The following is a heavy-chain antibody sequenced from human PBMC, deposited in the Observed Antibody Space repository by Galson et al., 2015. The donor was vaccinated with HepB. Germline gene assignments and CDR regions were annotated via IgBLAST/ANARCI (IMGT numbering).Heavy chain of an antibody. CDR3: ARGSLMRATTDSSNFDY. J-gene: IGHJ4*02. D-gene: IGHD1-26*01. V-gene: IGHV3-33*01. Sequence: SLRLSCAASGFTFSSYGMHWVRQAPGKGLEWVALIWYDGSKEYYADSVKGRFTISRDNSQNTLYLQMNSLRAEDTAVYYCARGSLMRATTDSSNFDYWGQGTLVTVSS. CDR1: GFTFSSYG. CDR2: IWYDGSKE.